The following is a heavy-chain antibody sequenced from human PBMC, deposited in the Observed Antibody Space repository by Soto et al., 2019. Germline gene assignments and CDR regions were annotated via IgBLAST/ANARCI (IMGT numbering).Heavy chain of an antibody. CDR3: ARGIVVRGQGWFDP. V-gene: IGHV1-2*02. Sequence: ASVKVSCKASGYTFTGYYIHWVRQAPGQGLEWMGWINPNSGDTNLAQKFQGRVTMTRDTSISTTYMELSRLAYDDTAAYFCARGIVVRGQGWFDPWGQGTLVTVSS. CDR1: GYTFTGYY. D-gene: IGHD2-15*01. J-gene: IGHJ5*02. CDR2: INPNSGDT.